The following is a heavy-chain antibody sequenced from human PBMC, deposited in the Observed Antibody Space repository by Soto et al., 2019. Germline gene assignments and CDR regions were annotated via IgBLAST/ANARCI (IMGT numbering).Heavy chain of an antibody. Sequence: VKLVESGGGVVQHGGSLRLSCAASGLTFNIYGMHWVRQAPDKWLEWVALISYDGSNQYYADSVKGRFTISRDNSKNTLFLQMNSLRADDTAVYYCAKDQASGQGSFDSLGQGTLVTVSS. CDR2: ISYDGSNQ. J-gene: IGHJ4*02. CDR3: AKDQASGQGSFDS. V-gene: IGHV3-30*18. CDR1: GLTFNIYG.